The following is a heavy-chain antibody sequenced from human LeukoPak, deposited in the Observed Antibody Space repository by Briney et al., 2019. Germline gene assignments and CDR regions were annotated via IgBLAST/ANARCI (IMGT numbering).Heavy chain of an antibody. D-gene: IGHD1-26*01. J-gene: IGHJ5*02. V-gene: IGHV3-23*01. CDR1: GGSISSSIR. Sequence: PSETLSLTCGVSGGSISSSIRWSWVRQAPGKGLEWVSAISDSGDSTYYADSVRGRFTISRDNSMNTLYLQMNTLRAEDTAVYYCAKAPRSSGASENNWFDPWGQGTLVTVSS. CDR2: ISDSGDST. CDR3: AKAPRSSGASENNWFDP.